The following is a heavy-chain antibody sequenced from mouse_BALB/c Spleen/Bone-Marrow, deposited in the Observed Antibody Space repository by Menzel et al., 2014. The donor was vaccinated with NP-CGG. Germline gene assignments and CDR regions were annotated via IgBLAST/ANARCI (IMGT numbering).Heavy chain of an antibody. CDR3: ARSPTGTFAY. J-gene: IGHJ3*01. V-gene: IGHV1-82*01. CDR2: IYPGDEST. Sequence: QVQLQQSGPELVKPGASVKISCKASGYAFSSSGMNWVMQRPGQGLEWIGRIYPGDESTNYNGKFKGKATLTADKSSSTAYMQLSGLTSVDSAVYFCARSPTGTFAYWGQGTLVTVSA. D-gene: IGHD4-1*01. CDR1: GYAFSSSG.